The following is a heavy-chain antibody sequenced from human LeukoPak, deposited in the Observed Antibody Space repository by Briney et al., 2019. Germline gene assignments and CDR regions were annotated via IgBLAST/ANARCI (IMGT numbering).Heavy chain of an antibody. CDR2: IYHSGST. CDR3: ARGGSVAENFDY. CDR1: GGSINGYY. J-gene: IGHJ4*02. Sequence: SETLSLTCTVSGGSINGYYWSWIRQPPGKGLEWIGYIYHSGSTNYNPSLKNRVTISVDTSKNQFSLKLTSVTAADTAVYYCARGGSVAENFDYWGQGTLVAVSS. V-gene: IGHV4-59*01. D-gene: IGHD6-19*01.